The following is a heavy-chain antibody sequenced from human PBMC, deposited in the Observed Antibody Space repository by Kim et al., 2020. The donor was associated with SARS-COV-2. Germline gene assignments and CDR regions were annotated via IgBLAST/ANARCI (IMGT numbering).Heavy chain of an antibody. CDR3: ARVVYAFDI. V-gene: IGHV3-11*01. CDR2: STI. Sequence: STIYYADSVKGRFTISRDNAKNSLYLQMNSLRAEDTAVYYCARVVYAFDIWGQGTMVTVSS. J-gene: IGHJ3*02.